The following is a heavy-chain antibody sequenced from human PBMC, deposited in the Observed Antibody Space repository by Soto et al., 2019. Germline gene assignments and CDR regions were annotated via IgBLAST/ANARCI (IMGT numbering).Heavy chain of an antibody. CDR2: ISSNGGST. V-gene: IGHV3-64D*08. CDR3: VKSGIAAAGTFSAFQH. CDR1: GFTFSSYA. D-gene: IGHD6-13*01. J-gene: IGHJ1*01. Sequence: PGGSLRLSCSASGFTFSSYAMHWVRQAPGKGLEYVSAISSNGGSTYYADSVKGRFTISRDNSKNTLYLQMSSLRAEDTAVYYCVKSGIAAAGTFSAFQHWGQRTLVTVSS.